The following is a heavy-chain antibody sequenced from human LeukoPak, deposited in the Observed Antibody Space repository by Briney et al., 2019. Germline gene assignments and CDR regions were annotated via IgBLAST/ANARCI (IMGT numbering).Heavy chain of an antibody. CDR2: INSSSSTI. V-gene: IGHV3-48*01. Sequence: GGSLRLSCAASGFTFSSYSMNWVHQAPGKGLEWVSYINSSSSTIYYADSVKGRFTISRDNAKNSLYLQMNSLRAEDTAVYYCARVPTTIYPYFDYWGQGTLVTVSS. CDR3: ARVPTTIYPYFDY. J-gene: IGHJ4*02. D-gene: IGHD4-17*01. CDR1: GFTFSSYS.